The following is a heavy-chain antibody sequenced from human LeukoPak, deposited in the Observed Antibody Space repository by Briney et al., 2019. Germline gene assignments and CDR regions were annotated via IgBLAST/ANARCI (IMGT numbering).Heavy chain of an antibody. V-gene: IGHV4-59*08. CDR1: GGSISSYY. Sequence: SETLSLTCTVSGGSISSYYWSWIRQPPGKGLEWIGYIYYSGSTNYNPSLKSRVTISVDTSKNQFSLKLNSVTAADTAVYYCARRGNWGFFDYWGQGTLATVSS. CDR3: ARRGNWGFFDY. CDR2: IYYSGST. J-gene: IGHJ4*02. D-gene: IGHD7-27*01.